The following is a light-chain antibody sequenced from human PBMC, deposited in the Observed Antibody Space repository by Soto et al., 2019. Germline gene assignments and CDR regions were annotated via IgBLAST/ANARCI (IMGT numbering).Light chain of an antibody. V-gene: IGKV1-13*02. CDR1: QDVRGA. J-gene: IGKJ5*01. Sequence: AIPLTQSPSSLSASVGDRVTITCRASQDVRGALAWYQQKPGKAPKILIYDVSVLESGVPTRFNDSGSGTDFTHTITSLQPVDFATYYCQQFNSYPITFGQGTRLEIK. CDR2: DVS. CDR3: QQFNSYPIT.